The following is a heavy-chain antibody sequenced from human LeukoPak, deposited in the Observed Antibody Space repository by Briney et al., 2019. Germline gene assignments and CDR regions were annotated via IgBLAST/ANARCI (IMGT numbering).Heavy chain of an antibody. CDR3: ARLGYYYGMDV. J-gene: IGHJ6*02. Sequence: SETLSLTCTVSGGSISSSSYYWGWIRQPPGKGLEWIGMIFYSGSTYYNPSLKSRVTISVDTSKNQFSLKVTSMTAADTAVYYCARLGYYYGMDVWGQGTTVSVSS. V-gene: IGHV4-39*01. CDR1: GGSISSSSYY. CDR2: IFYSGST.